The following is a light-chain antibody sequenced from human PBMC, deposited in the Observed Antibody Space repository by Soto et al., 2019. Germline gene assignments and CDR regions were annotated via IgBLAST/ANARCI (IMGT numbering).Light chain of an antibody. V-gene: IGKV3-15*01. CDR3: QQYNNWPPKT. Sequence: EIVMTQSPATLSVSPGERATLSCRASQSVSSNLAWYQQKPGQAPRLLIYGASTRATGIPARFIGSGSGTEFTLTISSLQSEDFAVYYCQQYNNWPPKTFGQGTKLEIK. CDR1: QSVSSN. CDR2: GAS. J-gene: IGKJ2*01.